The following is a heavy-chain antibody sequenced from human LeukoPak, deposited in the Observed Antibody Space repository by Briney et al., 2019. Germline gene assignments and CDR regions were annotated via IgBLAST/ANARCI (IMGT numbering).Heavy chain of an antibody. J-gene: IGHJ3*02. CDR2: INPNSGGT. CDR1: GYTFTSYD. Sequence: ASVKVSCKASGYTFTSYDINWVRQATGQGLEWMGWINPNSGGTNYAQKFQGRVTMTRDTSISTAYMELSRLRSDDTAVYYCARDNGSGWNGDAFDIWGQGTMVTVSS. CDR3: ARDNGSGWNGDAFDI. V-gene: IGHV1-2*02. D-gene: IGHD6-19*01.